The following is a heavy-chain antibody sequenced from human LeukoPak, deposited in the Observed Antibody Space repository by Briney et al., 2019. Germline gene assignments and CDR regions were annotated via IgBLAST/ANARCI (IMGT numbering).Heavy chain of an antibody. CDR2: IYYSGST. Sequence: SETLSLTCTVSGGSISSSSYYWGWIRQPPGKGLEWIGSIYYSGSTYYNPSLKSRVTISVDTSKNQFSLKLSSVTAADTAVYYCARQRSEHYYDSSEDYWGQGTLVTVSS. J-gene: IGHJ4*02. CDR3: ARQRSEHYYDSSEDY. CDR1: GGSISSSSYY. D-gene: IGHD3-22*01. V-gene: IGHV4-39*01.